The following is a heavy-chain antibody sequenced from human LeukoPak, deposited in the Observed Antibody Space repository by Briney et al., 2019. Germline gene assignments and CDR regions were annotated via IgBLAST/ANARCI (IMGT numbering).Heavy chain of an antibody. CDR1: GESLNSYY. CDR2: FRQSGGT. V-gene: IGHV4-34*01. Sequence: SETLSLTCAVYGESLNSYYWSWIRQAPGKGLEWIGEFRQSGGTNYNPSLTSRVTISLGTSKNQFSLKLSSVTAADTAVYYCARRVSGWYAFDHWGQGTLVAVSS. J-gene: IGHJ4*02. CDR3: ARRVSGWYAFDH. D-gene: IGHD6-19*01.